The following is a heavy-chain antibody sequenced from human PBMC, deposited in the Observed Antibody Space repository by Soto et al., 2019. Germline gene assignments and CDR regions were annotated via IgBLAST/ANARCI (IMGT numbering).Heavy chain of an antibody. CDR1: GFTFSDYY. J-gene: IGHJ4*02. D-gene: IGHD3-22*01. V-gene: IGHV3-11*01. CDR2: ISSRGDII. Sequence: QVQLVESGGGLVKPGGSPRLSCAASGFTFSDYYMTWIRQAPGKGLEWVSYISSRGDIIYYADSLKGRFTISRDNDKNTLYLQMNRLRAEDTAVYYCERHLGYYDSSGYFDYWGEGTLVTVSS. CDR3: ERHLGYYDSSGYFDY.